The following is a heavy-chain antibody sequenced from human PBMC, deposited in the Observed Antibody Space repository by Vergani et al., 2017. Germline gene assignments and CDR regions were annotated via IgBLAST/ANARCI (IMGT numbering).Heavy chain of an antibody. CDR2: ISSSSSYI. CDR3: ARVPATFYYYYYYMDV. V-gene: IGHV3-21*01. CDR1: GFTFSSYS. Sequence: VQLVESGGGLVKPGGSLRLSCAASGFTFSSYSMNWVRQAPGKGLEWVSSISSSSSYIYYAVSVKGRFTISRDNAKNSLYLQMNSLRAEDTAVYYCARVPATFYYYYYYMDVWGKGTTVTVSS. J-gene: IGHJ6*03.